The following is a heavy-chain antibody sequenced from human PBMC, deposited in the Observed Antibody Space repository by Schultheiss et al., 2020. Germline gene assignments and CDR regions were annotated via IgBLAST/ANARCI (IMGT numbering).Heavy chain of an antibody. Sequence: SGPTLVKPTQTLTLTCTFSGFSLSTSGVGVGWIRQPPGKALEWLALIYWDDDKRYSPSLKSRLTITKDTSKNQVVLTMTNMDPVDTATYYCAHKGYIGPFYYCDYWGQGTRVTVYS. V-gene: IGHV2-5*02. CDR1: GFSLSTSGVG. D-gene: IGHD3-16*02. CDR2: IYWDDDK. J-gene: IGHJ4*02. CDR3: AHKGYIGPFYYCDY.